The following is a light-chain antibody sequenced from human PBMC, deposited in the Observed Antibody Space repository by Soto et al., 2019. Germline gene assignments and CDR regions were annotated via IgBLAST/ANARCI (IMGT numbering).Light chain of an antibody. CDR3: NSRTSIYTVV. V-gene: IGLV2-14*01. J-gene: IGLJ1*01. Sequence: QSVLTQPASVSGSPGQSITVSCTGTSSDAGGYNSVSWYQQHPGKAPKLMIYDVITRPLGVSNRFSGSKSGNTASLTISGLQAEDEADYYCNSRTSIYTVVFGTGTKVTVL. CDR1: SSDAGGYNS. CDR2: DVI.